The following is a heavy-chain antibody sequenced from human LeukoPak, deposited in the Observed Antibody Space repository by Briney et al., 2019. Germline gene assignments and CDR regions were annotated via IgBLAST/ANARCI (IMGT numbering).Heavy chain of an antibody. CDR1: GLPIGDFA. CDR3: ARESGKFDY. V-gene: IGHV3-43*02. J-gene: IGHJ4*02. Sequence: GVSLRLSCVASGLPIGDFAMHWVRQAPGQGLEWVSLISGDGVSTSFTDSVKGRFSISRDNSKNSLFLEMSSLRTEDTAMYYCARESGKFDYWGQGTLVAVSS. CDR2: ISGDGVST.